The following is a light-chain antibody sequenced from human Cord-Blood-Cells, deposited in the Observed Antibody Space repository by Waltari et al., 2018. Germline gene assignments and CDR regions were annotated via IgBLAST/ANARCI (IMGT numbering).Light chain of an antibody. J-gene: IGKJ4*01. Sequence: DIQLTQSRSPMSASVGDRVTITCRASQSISSWLDWYQQKPGKAPKLLIYDASSLESGVTSRVSGSGSGTEFTLTISSLQPDDFATYYCQQYNSPLTFGGGTKVEIK. V-gene: IGKV1-5*01. CDR1: QSISSW. CDR2: DAS. CDR3: QQYNSPLT.